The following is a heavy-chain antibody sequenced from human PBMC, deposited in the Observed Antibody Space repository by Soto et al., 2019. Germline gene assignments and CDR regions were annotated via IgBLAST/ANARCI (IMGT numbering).Heavy chain of an antibody. Sequence: PGGSLRLSCAASRFSFSSYAMSWVRQAPGKGLEWVSGISGSGGSTYYTDSVKGRFTISRDNSKNTLFLQMNSLRADDTAVYYCAKDDSGTYQGWFDPWGQGTLVTVSS. CDR2: ISGSGGST. J-gene: IGHJ5*02. V-gene: IGHV3-23*01. D-gene: IGHD2-2*01. CDR1: RFSFSSYA. CDR3: AKDDSGTYQGWFDP.